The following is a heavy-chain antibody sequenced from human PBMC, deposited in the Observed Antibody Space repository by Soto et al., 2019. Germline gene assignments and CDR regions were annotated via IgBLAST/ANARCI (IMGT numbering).Heavy chain of an antibody. CDR2: ILHIFGKA. CDR3: PRGYRGYAPFGY. V-gene: IGHV1-69*01. Sequence: QVQLVQSGAEVKKPGSSVKVSCKASGGTFSSYAISWVRQAPGQGLEWLGGILHIFGKANYAQKSQGRVKLTADETTSTAYMELSTLRSEDTAVYYCPRGYRGYAPFGYWGQGTLVTVSS. J-gene: IGHJ4*02. D-gene: IGHD5-12*01. CDR1: GGTFSSYA.